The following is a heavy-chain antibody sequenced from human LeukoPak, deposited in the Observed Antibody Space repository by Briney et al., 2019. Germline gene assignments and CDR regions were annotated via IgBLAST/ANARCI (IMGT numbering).Heavy chain of an antibody. CDR1: GYSFTSYW. CDR3: TRPPSYSSSWFWFDP. D-gene: IGHD6-13*01. J-gene: IGHJ5*02. CDR2: IYPGDSDT. Sequence: GESLKISCKGSGYSFTSYWIGWVRQMPGKGLEWMGIIYPGDSDTRYSPSFQGQVTISADKSISTAYLQWSSLKASDTAMYYCTRPPSYSSSWFWFDPWGQGTLVTVSS. V-gene: IGHV5-51*01.